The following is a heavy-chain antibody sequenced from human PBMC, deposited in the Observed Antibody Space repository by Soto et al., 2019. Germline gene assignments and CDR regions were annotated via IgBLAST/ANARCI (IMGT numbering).Heavy chain of an antibody. CDR3: ARYRREAVAGYTLDN. CDR1: GGSISSNY. V-gene: IGHV4-59*01. J-gene: IGHJ4*02. CDR2: VYNSGST. D-gene: IGHD6-13*01. Sequence: LSLTCTVSGGSISSNYWTWIRQPPGEGLEWIGYVYNSGSTNYNTSLKSRVTISEDTSKSQFSLKVNSMTAADTAAYYCARYRREAVAGYTLDNWGQGILVTVSS.